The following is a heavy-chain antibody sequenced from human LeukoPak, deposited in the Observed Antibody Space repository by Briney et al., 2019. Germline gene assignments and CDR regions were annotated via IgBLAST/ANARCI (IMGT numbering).Heavy chain of an antibody. CDR2: VYYSGNT. J-gene: IGHJ4*02. CDR3: ARVAFGEFDY. V-gene: IGHV4-39*07. CDR1: GGSISSSNYY. Sequence: SETLSLTCTVSGGSISSSNYYWGWIRQPPGKGLECIGSVYYSGNTYYNPSLKSRVTISVDTSKNQFSLKLSSVTAADTAVYYCARVAFGEFDYWGQGTLVTVSS. D-gene: IGHD3-10*01.